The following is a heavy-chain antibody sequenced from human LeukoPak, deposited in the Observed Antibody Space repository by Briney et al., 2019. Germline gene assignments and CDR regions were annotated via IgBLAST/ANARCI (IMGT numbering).Heavy chain of an antibody. D-gene: IGHD3-10*01. CDR2: IYYSGST. J-gene: IGHJ4*02. CDR3: ASFYGSGSYCPKPDY. Sequence: SETLSLTCTVSGGSISSSSYYWGWIRQPPGKGLEWIGSIYYSGSTYYNPSLKSRVTISVDTSKNQFSLKLSSVTAADTAVYYCASFYGSGSYCPKPDYWGQGTLVTVSS. CDR1: GGSISSSSYY. V-gene: IGHV4-39*01.